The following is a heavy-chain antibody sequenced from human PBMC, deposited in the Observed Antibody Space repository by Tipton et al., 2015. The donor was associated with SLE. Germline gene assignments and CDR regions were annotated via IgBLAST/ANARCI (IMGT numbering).Heavy chain of an antibody. J-gene: IGHJ3*01. Sequence: GSLRLSCAASGFTFSAYGIHWVRQAPGKGLEWVAFIRYDGSDKYHADSVKGRFTISRDNAKNSLYLQLNSLRVEDSAVYHCAGDDTTDSSGMNAFDLWGRGTVVTVSS. V-gene: IGHV3-30*02. CDR1: GFTFSAYG. CDR3: AGDDTTDSSGMNAFDL. CDR2: IRYDGSDK. D-gene: IGHD1-26*01.